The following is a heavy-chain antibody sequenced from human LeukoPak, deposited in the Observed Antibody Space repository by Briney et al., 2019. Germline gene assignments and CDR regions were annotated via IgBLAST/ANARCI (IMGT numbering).Heavy chain of an antibody. CDR2: ITGGGGST. J-gene: IGHJ4*02. CDR1: GFTVYNYA. D-gene: IGHD3-3*01. Sequence: GGSLRLSCAASGFTVYNYAMSWVRQALGKGLEWVSLITGGGGSTDYADSVKGRFTISRDNSKNTLYLQMNSLRVEDTATYYRAKDWRGGAPFDHWGQGTVLTVSS. CDR3: AKDWRGGAPFDH. V-gene: IGHV3-23*01.